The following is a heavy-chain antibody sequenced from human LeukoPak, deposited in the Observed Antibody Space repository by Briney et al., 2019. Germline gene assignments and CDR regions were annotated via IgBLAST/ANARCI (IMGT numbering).Heavy chain of an antibody. CDR1: GGSISSGGYY. Sequence: SETLSLTRTVSGGSISSGGYYWSWIRQHPGKGLEWIGYIYYSGSTYYNPSLKSRVTISVDTSKNQFPLKLSSVTAADTAVYYCARAHKLGIVDYWGQGTLVTVSS. V-gene: IGHV4-31*03. CDR3: ARAHKLGIVDY. CDR2: IYYSGST. D-gene: IGHD7-27*01. J-gene: IGHJ4*02.